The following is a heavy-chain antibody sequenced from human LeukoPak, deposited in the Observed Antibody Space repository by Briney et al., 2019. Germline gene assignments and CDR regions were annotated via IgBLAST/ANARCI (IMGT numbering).Heavy chain of an antibody. V-gene: IGHV3-21*01. CDR3: ARLRRNSDSSGYFYYYDY. CDR2: VNTVSSYI. D-gene: IGHD3-22*01. CDR1: GFIFSSYS. J-gene: IGHJ4*02. Sequence: GGSLRLSCAASGFIFSSYSFNWVRQAPGKGLEWVSSVNTVSSYIYYADSVKGRFTISRDNAKNSVYLQMDSLRAEDTAVYYCARLRRNSDSSGYFYYYDYWGQGTLVTVSS.